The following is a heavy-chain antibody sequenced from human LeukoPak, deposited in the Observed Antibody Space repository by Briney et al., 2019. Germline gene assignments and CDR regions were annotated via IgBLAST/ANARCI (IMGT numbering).Heavy chain of an antibody. J-gene: IGHJ5*02. CDR3: AREFEEYQLPPNWFDP. D-gene: IGHD2-2*01. CDR2: INAGNGNT. Sequence: ASVKVSCKASGYTFTSYAMNWVRQAPGQRLEWMGWINAGNGNTKYSQKFQARVTITRDTSASTAYMELSSLRSEDTAVYYCAREFEEYQLPPNWFDPWGQGTLVTVSS. V-gene: IGHV1-3*01. CDR1: GYTFTSYA.